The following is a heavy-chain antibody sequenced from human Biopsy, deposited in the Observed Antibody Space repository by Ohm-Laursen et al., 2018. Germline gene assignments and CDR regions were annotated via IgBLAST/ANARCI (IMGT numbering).Heavy chain of an antibody. V-gene: IGHV4-59*01. D-gene: IGHD3-3*01. CDR1: GDSISIYY. J-gene: IGHJ4*02. CDR3: ARARIKTSGVLIPETYYFDS. Sequence: GTLSLTCNVSGDSISIYYWSWIRQPPGKGLEWIGNFYYSGSTNCNPSLKSRITMSLDRSKSQVSLRMNSVTAADTAVYYCARARIKTSGVLIPETYYFDSWGQGTLVTVSS. CDR2: FYYSGST.